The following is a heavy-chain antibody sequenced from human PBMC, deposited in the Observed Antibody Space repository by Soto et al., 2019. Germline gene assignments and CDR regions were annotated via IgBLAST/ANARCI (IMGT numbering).Heavy chain of an antibody. CDR3: ASDNGAHVGGMDV. V-gene: IGHV4-30-4*01. D-gene: IGHD1-26*01. CDR2: IYYSGIT. Sequence: SETRALTWSVSGDSVSGGDYYGVGIRQPPGKGLEWIGYIYYSGITYYNPSLKSRVTISVDTSKNQFSLNLSSVTAADTAVYYCASDNGAHVGGMDVWGQGTTVTVSS. J-gene: IGHJ6*02. CDR1: GDSVSGGDYY.